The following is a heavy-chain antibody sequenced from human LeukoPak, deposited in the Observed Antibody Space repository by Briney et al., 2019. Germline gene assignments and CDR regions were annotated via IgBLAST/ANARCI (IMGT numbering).Heavy chain of an antibody. V-gene: IGHV3-53*01. CDR1: GFTVSSNY. J-gene: IGHJ4*02. CDR2: IYSGGST. D-gene: IGHD4-17*01. CDR3: ARLTVTYAYY. Sequence: GGSLRLSCAASGFTVSSNYMSWVRQAPGKGLEWVSVIYSGGSTYYADSVKGRFTISRDNSKNTLYLQMNSLRADDTALYYCARLTVTYAYYWGQGTLVTVSS.